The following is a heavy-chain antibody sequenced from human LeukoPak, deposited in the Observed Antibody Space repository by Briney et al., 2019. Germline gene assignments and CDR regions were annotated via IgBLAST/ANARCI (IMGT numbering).Heavy chain of an antibody. CDR1: GGSISSYY. D-gene: IGHD2-21*01. CDR3: ARGLRGGEYFDY. V-gene: IGHV4-59*01. J-gene: IGHJ4*02. CDR2: IYYSGST. Sequence: PSETLSLTCTVSGGSISSYYWSWIRQPPGKGLEWIGYIYYSGSTDYNPSLKSRVTISVDTSKNQFPLKLSSVTAADTAVYYCARGLRGGEYFDYWGQGTLVTVSS.